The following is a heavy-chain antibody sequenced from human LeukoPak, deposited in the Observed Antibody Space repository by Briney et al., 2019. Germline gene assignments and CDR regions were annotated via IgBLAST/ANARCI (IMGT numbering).Heavy chain of an antibody. J-gene: IGHJ3*02. CDR1: GGTFTDYS. D-gene: IGHD3-22*01. CDR2: VIPRPGRS. V-gene: IGHV1-69*04. CDR3: ARDRVDFRDRSGFVVVASDI. Sequence: GASVKVSCKAPGGTFTDYSLSWVRQVPGQGLEWMGRVIPRPGRSSYEPKFQGRVTITADRSTDTAYMELSSLRSEDTAVYYCARDRVDFRDRSGFVVVASDIWGQGTMVTVSS.